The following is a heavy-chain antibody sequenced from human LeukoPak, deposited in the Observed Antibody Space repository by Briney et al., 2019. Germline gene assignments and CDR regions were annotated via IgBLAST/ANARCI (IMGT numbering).Heavy chain of an antibody. CDR3: ARGSSSWYEFDY. CDR2: INPNSGGT. Sequence: ASVKVSCKASGYTFTRYYMHWVRQAPGQGLEWMGRINPNSGGTNCAQKFQGRVTMTRDTSISTAYLVLSRLRADGTAVYYCARGSSSWYEFDYWGQGTLVTVSS. D-gene: IGHD6-13*01. CDR1: GYTFTRYY. J-gene: IGHJ4*02. V-gene: IGHV1-2*06.